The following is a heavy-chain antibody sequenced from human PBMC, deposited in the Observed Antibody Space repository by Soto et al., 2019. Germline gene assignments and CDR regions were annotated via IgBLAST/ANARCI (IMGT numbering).Heavy chain of an antibody. CDR3: ARDIAVAGFDY. D-gene: IGHD6-19*01. CDR2: IYSGGST. Sequence: GGSLRLSCAASGFTVSSNYMSWVRQAPGKGLEWVSVIYSGGSTYYADSVKGRFTIPRDNSKNTLYLQMNSLRAEDTAVYYCARDIAVAGFDYWGQGTLVTVSS. V-gene: IGHV3-66*01. J-gene: IGHJ4*02. CDR1: GFTVSSNY.